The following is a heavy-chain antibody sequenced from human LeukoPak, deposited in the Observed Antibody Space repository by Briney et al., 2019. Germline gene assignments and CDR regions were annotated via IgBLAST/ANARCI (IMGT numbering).Heavy chain of an antibody. Sequence: GGSLRLSCSASGFTFSSYAMHWVRQAPGKGLEYVSAISSNGGSIYYADSVKGRFTISRDNSKNTLYVQMSSLRAEDTAVYYCVKDTVAGTPTYYFDYWGQGTLVTVSS. CDR2: ISSNGGSI. CDR3: VKDTVAGTPTYYFDY. CDR1: GFTFSSYA. D-gene: IGHD6-19*01. J-gene: IGHJ4*02. V-gene: IGHV3-64*05.